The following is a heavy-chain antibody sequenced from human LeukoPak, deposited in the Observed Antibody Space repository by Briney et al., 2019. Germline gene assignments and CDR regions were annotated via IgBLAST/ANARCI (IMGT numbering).Heavy chain of an antibody. D-gene: IGHD1-14*01. J-gene: IGHJ4*02. Sequence: GGSLRLSCAASGFTVRSNYMSWVRQAPGKGLEWVSVIYSGGSTYYSDSVKGRFTISRDNSKNTLFLQMNGLRAEDTAVYYCARGPGDYFDFWGQGTLVTVSS. V-gene: IGHV3-53*01. CDR3: ARGPGDYFDF. CDR1: GFTVRSNY. CDR2: IYSGGST.